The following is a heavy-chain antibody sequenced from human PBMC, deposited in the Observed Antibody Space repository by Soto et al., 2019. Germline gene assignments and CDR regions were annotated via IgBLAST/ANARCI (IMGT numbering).Heavy chain of an antibody. J-gene: IGHJ4*02. V-gene: IGHV4-61*08. D-gene: IGHD1-20*01. CDR3: ARRRVGIRYYFDY. CDR2: INHSGST. CDR1: GGSVSSGGYS. Sequence: SETLSLTCPVSGGSVSSGGYSWSWIRQPPGKGLEWIGEINHSGSTNYNPSLKSRVTISVDTSKNQFSLKLSSVTAADTAVYYCARRRVGIRYYFDYWGQGTLVTVSS.